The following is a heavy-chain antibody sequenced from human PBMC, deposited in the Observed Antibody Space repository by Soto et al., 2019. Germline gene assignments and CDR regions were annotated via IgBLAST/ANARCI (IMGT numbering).Heavy chain of an antibody. V-gene: IGHV2-26*01. CDR3: ARITTAFNWYFDL. Sequence: QVTLKESGPVLVKPTETLTLTCTASGFSLSNARMGVSWIRQPPGKALEWLAHIFSNDEKSYSTSLKSRLTISKDTSKSQVVLTMTNMDPVDTATYYCARITTAFNWYFDLWGRGTLVTVSS. D-gene: IGHD4-4*01. CDR1: GFSLSNARMG. CDR2: IFSNDEK. J-gene: IGHJ2*01.